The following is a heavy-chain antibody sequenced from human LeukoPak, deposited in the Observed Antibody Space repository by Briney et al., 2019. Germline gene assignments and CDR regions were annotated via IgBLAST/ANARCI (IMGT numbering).Heavy chain of an antibody. CDR3: ARDRGGGDNYNGTGFDP. Sequence: SVTVSCKDSGGTFSSYAISWVRQAPGQGLEWMGRIIPIFGIANYAQKFQGRVTITADKSTSTVYMEMSSLRSEDTAVYYCARDRGGGDNYNGTGFDPWGQGTLVTVSS. CDR1: GGTFSSYA. D-gene: IGHD5-24*01. J-gene: IGHJ5*02. V-gene: IGHV1-69*04. CDR2: IIPIFGIA.